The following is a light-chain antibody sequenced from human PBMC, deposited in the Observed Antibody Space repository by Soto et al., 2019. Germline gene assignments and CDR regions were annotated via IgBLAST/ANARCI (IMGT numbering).Light chain of an antibody. J-gene: IGKJ2*01. V-gene: IGKV3-20*01. CDR3: QQYDNSPPLYT. Sequence: DIVLTQSPGTLSLSPGETATLSCRASQSVSSSYLAWYQQKPGQAPRLLIYGTSRRATGIPDRFSGSGSGTDFTLTISRLESADFAVYYCQQYDNSPPLYTFGQGTKLEIK. CDR1: QSVSSSY. CDR2: GTS.